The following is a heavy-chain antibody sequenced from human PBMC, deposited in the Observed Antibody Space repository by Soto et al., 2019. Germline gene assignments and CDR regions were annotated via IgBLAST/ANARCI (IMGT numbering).Heavy chain of an antibody. CDR1: GYTFTSYA. Sequence: QVQLVQSGAEVQKPGASVNDSCKASGYTFTSYAISWVRQAPGQGLEWMGWISADNGNTSYAQKLQGRVPMTTDTPPTAAYMTLRTLRSDDTAVHYCARSGPPAGYWGPGNLVTVSS. J-gene: IGHJ4*02. D-gene: IGHD3-10*01. CDR2: ISADNGNT. CDR3: ARSGPPAGY. V-gene: IGHV1-18*01.